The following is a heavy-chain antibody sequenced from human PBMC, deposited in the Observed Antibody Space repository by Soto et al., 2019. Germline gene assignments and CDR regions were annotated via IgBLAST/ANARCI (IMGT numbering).Heavy chain of an antibody. Sequence: GGALSLSYAASGFTFSSYEMNWVRQAPGKWLEWVSYISSSGSTIYYADSVKGRFTISRDNAKNSLYLQMKSLRAQDTAVYYCVRRTGYSPDWFDPWGQGTLVTVSS. V-gene: IGHV3-48*03. D-gene: IGHD3-9*01. CDR2: ISSSGSTI. CDR1: GFTFSSYE. J-gene: IGHJ5*02. CDR3: VRRTGYSPDWFDP.